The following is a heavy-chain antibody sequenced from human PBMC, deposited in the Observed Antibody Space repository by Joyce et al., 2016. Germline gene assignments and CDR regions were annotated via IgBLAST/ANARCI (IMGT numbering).Heavy chain of an antibody. J-gene: IGHJ6*02. CDR3: ARTYCSGGSCYYRAVYYYYVMDV. CDR1: GFTFSSYA. D-gene: IGHD2-15*01. V-gene: IGHV3-30*01. CDR2: ISYDGSNK. Sequence: QVQLVESGGGVVQPGRSLRLSCAASGFTFSSYAMHWVRQAPGKGLELVAVISYDGSNKYYAASVKGRFTISRDNSKNTLYLQMNSLRAEDTAVYYCARTYCSGGSCYYRAVYYYYVMDVWGQGTTVTVSS.